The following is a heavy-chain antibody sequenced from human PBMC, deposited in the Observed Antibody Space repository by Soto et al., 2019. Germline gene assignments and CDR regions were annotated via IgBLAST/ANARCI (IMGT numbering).Heavy chain of an antibody. J-gene: IGHJ1*01. CDR1: GFSFTTYV. D-gene: IGHD3-22*01. CDR3: ATQLMIVGHSEYFQH. CDR2: IFSDGSSK. Sequence: GGSLRLSCAASGFSFTTYVMYWFRQPTGKGLEWVAAIFSDGSSKYYSASVKGRFTISRDNSKNTLFLQMNSLRAEDTAVYYCATQLMIVGHSEYFQHWGQGTRVTVSS. V-gene: IGHV3-33*01.